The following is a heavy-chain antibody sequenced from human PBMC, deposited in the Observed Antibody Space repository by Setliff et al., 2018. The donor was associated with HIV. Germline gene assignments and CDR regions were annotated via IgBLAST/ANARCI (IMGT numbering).Heavy chain of an antibody. CDR1: DFTFRDYG. CDR2: VSNSGSEV. D-gene: IGHD3-16*02. Sequence: GGSLRLSCVASDFTFRDYGMAWVRQGPGKGLEWVAGVSNSGSEVYYADSVGGRFTISRDDSRDTVYLQMDSLRPDDTAVYYCVKGYCDTATCLPFDSWGQGTLVTVSS. V-gene: IGHV3-23*01. J-gene: IGHJ4*02. CDR3: VKGYCDTATCLPFDS.